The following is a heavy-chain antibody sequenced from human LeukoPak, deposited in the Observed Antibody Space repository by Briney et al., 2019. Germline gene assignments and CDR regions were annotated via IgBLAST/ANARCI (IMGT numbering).Heavy chain of an antibody. J-gene: IGHJ4*02. CDR2: ISYDGSNK. D-gene: IGHD3-3*01. CDR3: ARESGYYLDY. CDR1: GFTFSSYA. V-gene: IGHV3-30-3*01. Sequence: GRSLRLSCAAPGFTFSSYAMHWVRQAPGKGLEWVAVISYDGSNKYYADSVKGRFTISRDNSKNTLYLQMNSLGAEDTAVYYCARESGYYLDYWGQGTLVTVSS.